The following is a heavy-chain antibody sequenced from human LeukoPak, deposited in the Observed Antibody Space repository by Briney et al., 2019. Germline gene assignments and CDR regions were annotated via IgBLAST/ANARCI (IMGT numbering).Heavy chain of an antibody. J-gene: IGHJ6*03. V-gene: IGHV4-34*01. CDR2: IYYSGST. Sequence: SETLSLTCAVYGGSFSGYYWSWIRQPPGKGLEWIGSIYYSGSTYYNPSLKSRVTISVDTSKNQFSLKLSSVTAADTAVYYCARVASSYSSSWMYYYYYMDVWGKGTTVTVSS. CDR3: ARVASSYSSSWMYYYYYMDV. CDR1: GGSFSGYY. D-gene: IGHD6-13*01.